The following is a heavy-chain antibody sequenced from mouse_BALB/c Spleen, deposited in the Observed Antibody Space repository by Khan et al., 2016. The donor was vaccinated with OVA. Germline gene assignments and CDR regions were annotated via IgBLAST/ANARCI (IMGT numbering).Heavy chain of an antibody. CDR3: ARSYFYGYYLDH. D-gene: IGHD1-1*01. CDR1: GFTFSSFG. J-gene: IGHJ2*01. CDR2: ISGDSSTI. Sequence: EVQLQESGGGLVQPGGSRKLSCVASGFTFSSFGMHWVRQAPEKGLEWVAYISGDSSTIYYTDTVMGRFTISRDNPKNTLFLQMTSLRSEDMAMYYCARSYFYGYYLDHWGQGTTRTVSS. V-gene: IGHV5-17*02.